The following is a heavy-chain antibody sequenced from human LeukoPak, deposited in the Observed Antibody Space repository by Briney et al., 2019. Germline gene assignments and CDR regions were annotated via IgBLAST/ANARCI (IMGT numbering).Heavy chain of an antibody. V-gene: IGHV3-21*04. D-gene: IGHD3-16*02. CDR3: ARDYVWGSDRYTDY. CDR2: IRSGSTYI. CDR1: GFTFSTYS. J-gene: IGHJ4*02. Sequence: GGSLRLSCAASGFTFSTYSMHWVRQAPGKGLEWVSSIRSGSTYINYADSVKGRFTISRDNAKNSLYLQMNSLRAEDTAVYYCARDYVWGSDRYTDYWGQGTLVTVSS.